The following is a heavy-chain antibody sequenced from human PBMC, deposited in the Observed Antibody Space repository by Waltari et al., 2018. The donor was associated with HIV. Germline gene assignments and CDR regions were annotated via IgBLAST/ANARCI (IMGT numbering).Heavy chain of an antibody. D-gene: IGHD3-22*01. J-gene: IGHJ4*02. CDR1: GFTFNKYW. CDR3: AREALYDSSGYYFDY. CDR2: IKQDESEK. V-gene: IGHV3-7*01. Sequence: EVQLVEPGGGLVQPGGSLRLSCAASGFTFNKYWMTWFRQAPGKGLEWVANIKQDESEKYYVDSLKGRFTISRDNAKNSLFLQMNSLRVEDTAVYYCAREALYDSSGYYFDYWGQGTLVTVSS.